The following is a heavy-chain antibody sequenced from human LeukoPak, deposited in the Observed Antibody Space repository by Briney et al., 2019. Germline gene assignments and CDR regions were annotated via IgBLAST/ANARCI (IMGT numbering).Heavy chain of an antibody. CDR3: ARDRAGITVVRGVAQGSKLAYYYYYGMDV. Sequence: ASVTVSCKASGYTFTSYAMNWVRQAPGQGLEWMGRINTNTGNPTYAQGFTGRFVFSLDTSVSTAYLQICSLKAEDTAVYYCARDRAGITVVRGVAQGSKLAYYYYYGMDVRGKGTTVTVSS. V-gene: IGHV7-4-1*01. CDR1: GYTFTSYA. J-gene: IGHJ6*04. CDR2: INTNTGNP. D-gene: IGHD3-10*01.